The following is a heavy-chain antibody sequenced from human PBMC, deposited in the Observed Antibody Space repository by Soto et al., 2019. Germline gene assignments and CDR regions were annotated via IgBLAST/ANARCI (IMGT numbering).Heavy chain of an antibody. J-gene: IGHJ4*02. CDR3: ARDSPHHGGYRFDY. CDR2: IYYSGST. D-gene: IGHD5-12*01. Sequence: SETLSLTCTVSGGSVSSGSYYWSWIRQPPGKGLEWIGYIYYSGSTNYNPSLKSRVTISVDTSKNQFSLKLSSVTAADTAVYYCARDSPHHGGYRFDYWGQGTLVTVSS. CDR1: GGSVSSGSYY. V-gene: IGHV4-61*01.